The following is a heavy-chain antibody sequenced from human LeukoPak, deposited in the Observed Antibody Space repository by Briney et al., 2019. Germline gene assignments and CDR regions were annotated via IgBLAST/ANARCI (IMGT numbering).Heavy chain of an antibody. CDR1: GFTFSKYA. CDR3: GRDPNGDYVGAFEF. D-gene: IGHD4-17*01. CDR2: SSSGGSNP. J-gene: IGHJ3*01. Sequence: GGSLRLSCAASGFTFSKYALVWVRQAPGKGLEWVSASSSGGSNPLYADAVKSRFTISRDNSKNTLYLQMNSLRAEDTAVYYCGRDPNGDYVGAFEFWGRGTMVIVSS. V-gene: IGHV3-23*01.